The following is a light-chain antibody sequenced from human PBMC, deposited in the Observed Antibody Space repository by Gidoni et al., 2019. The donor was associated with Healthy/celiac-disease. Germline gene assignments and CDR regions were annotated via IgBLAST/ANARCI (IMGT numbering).Light chain of an antibody. CDR2: DAS. CDR3: QQYDNLPFT. Sequence: DIQMTQSPSSLSASVGDRVTITCQASQDISNYLNWYQQKPGKAPKRLIYDASKLETGVPSRFSGSGSGTDFTFTISSLQPEAIATYYCQQYDNLPFTFXPXTKVYIK. J-gene: IGKJ3*01. V-gene: IGKV1-33*01. CDR1: QDISNY.